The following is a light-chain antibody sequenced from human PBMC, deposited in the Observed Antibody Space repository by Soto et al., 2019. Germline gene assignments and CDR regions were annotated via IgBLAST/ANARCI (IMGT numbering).Light chain of an antibody. CDR1: QSISTW. V-gene: IGKV1-5*01. CDR3: QQYYTYSLT. Sequence: DIQMTQSPSTLSASVGDRVTITCRASQSISTWLAWYQQRPGQAPKLLIYDASSLEGGVPSRFSGSASGTEFTFTISSLQPDDFATYYCQQYYTYSLTFGGGTRVEVK. J-gene: IGKJ4*01. CDR2: DAS.